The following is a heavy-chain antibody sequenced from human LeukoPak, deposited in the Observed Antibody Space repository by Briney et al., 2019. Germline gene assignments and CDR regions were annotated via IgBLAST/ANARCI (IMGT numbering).Heavy chain of an antibody. J-gene: IGHJ5*02. V-gene: IGHV1-69*13. CDR3: ARDRRGRYCSTISCYLGCFDP. CDR1: GYTFTSYA. Sequence: ASVKVSCKASGYTFTSYAISWVRQAPGQGLEWMGGIIPIFGTANYAQKFQGRVTITADESTSTAYMELSSLRSDDTAVYYCARDRRGRYCSTISCYLGCFDPWGQGTLVIVSS. CDR2: IIPIFGTA. D-gene: IGHD2-2*01.